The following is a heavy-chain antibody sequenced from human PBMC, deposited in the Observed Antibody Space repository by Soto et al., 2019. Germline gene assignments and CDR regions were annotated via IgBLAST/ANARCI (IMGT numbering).Heavy chain of an antibody. CDR3: ARGLNGYLHYFDY. Sequence: QVQLVQSGAEVKKPGASVNVSCKASGYTFTSYAMHWVRQAPRQRLEWMGWINAGNGNTKYSQKFQGRVTITRDTSASTAYMELSRLRSEDTAVYYCARGLNGYLHYFDYWGQGTLVTVSS. CDR1: GYTFTSYA. D-gene: IGHD5-18*01. CDR2: INAGNGNT. J-gene: IGHJ4*02. V-gene: IGHV1-3*01.